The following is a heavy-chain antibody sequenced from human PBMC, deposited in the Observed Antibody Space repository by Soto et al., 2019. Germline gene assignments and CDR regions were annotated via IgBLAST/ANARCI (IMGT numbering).Heavy chain of an antibody. Sequence: PSETLSLTCTVSGGSISSGGYYWRWIRQHPGKGLEWIGYIYYSGSTYYNPSLKSRVTISVDTSKNQFSLKLSSVTAADTAVYYCARERGVYCSSTSCYSDYYYGMDVWGQGTTVTVSS. CDR1: GGSISSGGYY. V-gene: IGHV4-31*03. J-gene: IGHJ6*02. CDR3: ARERGVYCSSTSCYSDYYYGMDV. CDR2: IYYSGST. D-gene: IGHD2-2*01.